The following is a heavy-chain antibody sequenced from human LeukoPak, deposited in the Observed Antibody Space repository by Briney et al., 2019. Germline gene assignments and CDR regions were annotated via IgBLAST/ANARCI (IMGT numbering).Heavy chain of an antibody. V-gene: IGHV3-21*04. Sequence: PGGSLRLSCAASGFTFSSYSMNWVRQAPGKGLEWVSSISSSSSYIYYADSVKGRFTISRDNAKNSLYLQMNSLRAEDTAVYYCAKSGPIGYYFDYWGQGTLVTVSS. J-gene: IGHJ4*02. CDR1: GFTFSSYS. D-gene: IGHD3-10*01. CDR2: ISSSSSYI. CDR3: AKSGPIGYYFDY.